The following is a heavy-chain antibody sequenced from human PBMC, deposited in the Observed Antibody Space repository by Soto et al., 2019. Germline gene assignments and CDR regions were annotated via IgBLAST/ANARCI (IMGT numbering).Heavy chain of an antibody. CDR2: IIPVIGTA. Sequence: QVQLVQSGAEVKKPGSSVKVSCEASGGTFSSFAISWVRQAPGQGLEWMGGIIPVIGTANYAQKLQGRVTMTADESTSTAYMELSRLTSEASAVYYCAIWWLTPMDLASYGMDVWGQGTTVTVSS. J-gene: IGHJ6*02. CDR1: GGTFSSFA. D-gene: IGHD2-15*01. CDR3: AIWWLTPMDLASYGMDV. V-gene: IGHV1-69*12.